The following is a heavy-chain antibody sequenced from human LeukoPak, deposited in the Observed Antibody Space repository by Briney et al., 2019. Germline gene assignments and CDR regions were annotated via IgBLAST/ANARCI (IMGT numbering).Heavy chain of an antibody. CDR3: ARGGDIAVVPAAMVGP. Sequence: PGGSLRLSCAASGFTVSSIHMVWVRQAPGKGLEWVSVTYTGGNSYYADSVKGRFIISRDISKNTLYLQMNSLRAEDSALYYCARGGDIAVVPAAMVGPWGQGTLVTVSS. J-gene: IGHJ5*02. V-gene: IGHV3-53*01. D-gene: IGHD2-2*01. CDR1: GFTVSSIH. CDR2: TYTGGNS.